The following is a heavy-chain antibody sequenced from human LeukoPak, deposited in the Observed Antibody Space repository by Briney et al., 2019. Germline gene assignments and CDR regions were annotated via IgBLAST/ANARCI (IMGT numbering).Heavy chain of an antibody. D-gene: IGHD5-18*01. Sequence: ASVKVSCKASGYTFTGYYMHWVRQAPGQGLEWMGRINPNSGGTNYAQKLQGRVTMTTDTSTSTAYMELRSLRSDDTAVYYCARDSPYSYGSRAFDYWGQGTLVTVSS. V-gene: IGHV1-2*06. CDR2: INPNSGGT. CDR1: GYTFTGYY. CDR3: ARDSPYSYGSRAFDY. J-gene: IGHJ4*02.